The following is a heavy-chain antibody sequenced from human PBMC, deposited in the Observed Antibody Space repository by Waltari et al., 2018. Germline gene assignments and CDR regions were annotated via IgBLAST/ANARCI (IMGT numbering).Heavy chain of an antibody. CDR1: VFTCSDYN. CDR2: ISVSGGTI. Sequence: QVQLVESGGGLVKPGGSLRLSCAASVFTCSDYNMSWIRQAPGKGLELVSYISVSGGTIYYADSVKGRFTISRDNAKNSLYLQINSLRAEDTAVYYCARPAAAATGDFDYWGQGTLVTVSS. V-gene: IGHV3-11*04. CDR3: ARPAAAATGDFDY. D-gene: IGHD6-13*01. J-gene: IGHJ4*02.